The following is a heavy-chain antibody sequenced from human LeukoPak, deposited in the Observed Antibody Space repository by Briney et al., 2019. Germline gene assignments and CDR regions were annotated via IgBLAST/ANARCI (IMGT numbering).Heavy chain of an antibody. Sequence: SETLSLTCTVSGGSISSYYWSWIRQPPGKGLEWIGYIYYSGSTNYNPSLKSRVTISVDTSKNQLSLKLTSVTAADTAVYYCAREGGPYRPLDYSGQGTLVTVSS. CDR2: IYYSGST. V-gene: IGHV4-59*12. CDR1: GGSISSYY. J-gene: IGHJ4*02. CDR3: AREGGPYRPLDY.